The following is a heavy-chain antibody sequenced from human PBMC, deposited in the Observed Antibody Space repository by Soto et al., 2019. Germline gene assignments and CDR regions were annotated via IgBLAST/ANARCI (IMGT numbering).Heavy chain of an antibody. D-gene: IGHD2-21*02. CDR1: GFTFSSYA. CDR3: ASVVVTASDEY. Sequence: QGQLVESGGGGVQPGRSLRLSCAASGFTFSSYAMHWVRQAPGKGLEWVAVISYDGSNKYYADSVKGRFTITRDNYKNTLYLQMNSLRAEDTAVYYCASVVVTASDEYWGQGPLVTVSS. CDR2: ISYDGSNK. J-gene: IGHJ4*02. V-gene: IGHV3-30-3*01.